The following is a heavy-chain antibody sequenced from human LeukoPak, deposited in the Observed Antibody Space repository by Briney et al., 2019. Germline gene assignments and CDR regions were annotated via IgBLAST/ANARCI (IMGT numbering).Heavy chain of an antibody. V-gene: IGHV3-23*01. J-gene: IGHJ4*02. CDR1: GFTFSNYG. D-gene: IGHD2/OR15-2a*01. CDR3: ARSGLSRFGF. CDR2: ISGSGGST. Sequence: GGSLRLSCAASGFTFSNYGMSWVRQAPGKGLEWVSAISGSGGSTYYADSVKGRFTISRDNSKNTLYLQMNSLRAEDTAVYYCARSGLSRFGFWGQGTLVTVSS.